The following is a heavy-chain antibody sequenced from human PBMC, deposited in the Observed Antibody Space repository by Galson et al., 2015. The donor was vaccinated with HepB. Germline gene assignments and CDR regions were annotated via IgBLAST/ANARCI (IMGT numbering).Heavy chain of an antibody. J-gene: IGHJ6*02. CDR2: IYTSGST. CDR3: AREKSRGCTNGVCYYYYGMDV. Sequence: SETLSLTCTVSGGSISSYYWSWIRQPAGKGLEWIGRIYTSGSTNYNPSLKSRVTMSVDTSKNQFSLKLSSVTAADTAVYYCAREKSRGCTNGVCYYYYGMDVWGQGTTVTVSS. CDR1: GGSISSYY. D-gene: IGHD2-8*01. V-gene: IGHV4-4*07.